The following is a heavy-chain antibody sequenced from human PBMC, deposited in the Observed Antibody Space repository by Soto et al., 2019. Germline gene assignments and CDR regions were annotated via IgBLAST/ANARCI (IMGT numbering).Heavy chain of an antibody. J-gene: IGHJ4*02. V-gene: IGHV3-30*18. CDR2: ISHDSNKK. Sequence: GGSLRLSCTASGFAFNKYGMHWVRQAPGKGLEWVAAISHDSNKKDYAESVKGRFTISRDNSKNSLYLQMYTLRTEDTAVYYCAKDLWVYNFNTPCDSWGRGALVTVSS. CDR3: AKDLWVYNFNTPCDS. D-gene: IGHD6-13*01. CDR1: GFAFNKYG.